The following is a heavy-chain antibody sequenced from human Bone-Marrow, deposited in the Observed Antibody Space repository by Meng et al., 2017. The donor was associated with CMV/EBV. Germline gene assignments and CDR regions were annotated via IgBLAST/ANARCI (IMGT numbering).Heavy chain of an antibody. CDR3: ARDQQLVPLY. CDR2: INPNSGDT. V-gene: IGHV1-2*02. Sequence: ASVKVSCKASGYTFTSYGISGVRQAPGQGLEWMGWINPNSGDTTYEQKFQGRVTMTRDTSISTAYMELTSLTSDDTAVYYCARDQQLVPLYWGQGTLVTVSS. J-gene: IGHJ4*02. D-gene: IGHD6-13*01. CDR1: GYTFTSYG.